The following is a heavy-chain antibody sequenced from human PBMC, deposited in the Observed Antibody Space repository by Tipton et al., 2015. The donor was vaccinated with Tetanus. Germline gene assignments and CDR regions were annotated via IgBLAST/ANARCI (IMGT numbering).Heavy chain of an antibody. CDR3: AKDQGGGRVVRLNWFDP. Sequence: TLSLTCTVSGDSISSGPYSWSWIRQQPGKGPEWIGYIYYSGSTYYNPSLKSRVTISVDTSKNQFSLKMNSVTAADTAMYYCAKDQGGGRVVRLNWFDPWGPGTLVTVSS. CDR1: GDSISSGPYS. V-gene: IGHV4-31*03. D-gene: IGHD6-6*01. CDR2: IYYSGST. J-gene: IGHJ5*02.